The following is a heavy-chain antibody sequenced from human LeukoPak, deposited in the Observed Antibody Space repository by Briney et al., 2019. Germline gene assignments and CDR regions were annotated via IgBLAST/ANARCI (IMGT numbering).Heavy chain of an antibody. CDR3: AKFRLGYHFDY. J-gene: IGHJ4*02. CDR2: ISYDGSNK. Sequence: QTGGSLRLSCAASGFTFSSYGIHWVRQAPGKGLEWVAVISYDGSNKYYADSVKGRFTISRDNSKNTLYLQMNSLRAEDTAVYYCAKFRLGYHFDYWGQGTLVTVSS. D-gene: IGHD6-19*01. CDR1: GFTFSSYG. V-gene: IGHV3-30*18.